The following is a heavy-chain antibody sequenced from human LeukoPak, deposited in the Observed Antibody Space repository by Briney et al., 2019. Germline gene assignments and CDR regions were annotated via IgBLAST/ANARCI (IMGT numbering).Heavy chain of an antibody. J-gene: IGHJ5*02. CDR3: ARDRAYSSSSELNWFDP. D-gene: IGHD6-6*01. CDR1: GYTFTGYY. V-gene: IGHV1-2*06. CDR2: INPNSGGT. Sequence: GASVKVPCKAPGYTFTGYYMHWVRQAPGQGLEWMGRINPNSGGTNYAQKFQGRVTMTRDTSISTAYMELSRLRSDDTAVYYCARDRAYSSSSELNWFDPWGQGTLVTVSS.